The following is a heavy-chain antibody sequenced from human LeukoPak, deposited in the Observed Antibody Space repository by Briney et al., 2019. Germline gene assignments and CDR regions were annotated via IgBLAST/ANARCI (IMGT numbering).Heavy chain of an antibody. CDR1: GGSISNYY. J-gene: IGHJ3*02. CDR2: IYYTGST. Sequence: PSETLSLTCTVSGGSISNYYWSWIRQPPGKGLEWIGYIYYTGSTTHNPSLKSRLTISIDTSKNQFSLQLSSVTAADTATYYCATPYCSGISCLDVFNMWGQGTRVTVSS. CDR3: ATPYCSGISCLDVFNM. D-gene: IGHD2-2*01. V-gene: IGHV4-59*12.